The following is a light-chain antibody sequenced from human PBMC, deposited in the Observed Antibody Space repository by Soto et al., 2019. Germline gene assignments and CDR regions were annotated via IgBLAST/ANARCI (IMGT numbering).Light chain of an antibody. CDR2: KAS. CDR3: QQYHGLLT. J-gene: IGKJ4*01. CDR1: QTVNIW. Sequence: DIQMTQSPSTLSASIGDRVTITCRASQTVNIWLAWYQQKPGKAPKLLIQKASSLESRVPSRFSGSGSGTDFTLTISSLQPDDFATYYCQQYHGLLTFGGGTRVEIK. V-gene: IGKV1-5*03.